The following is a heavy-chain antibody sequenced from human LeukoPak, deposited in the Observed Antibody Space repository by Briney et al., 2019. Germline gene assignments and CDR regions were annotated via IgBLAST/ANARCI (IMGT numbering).Heavy chain of an antibody. V-gene: IGHV3-30*03. CDR2: ISDDGRNQ. D-gene: IGHD1-26*01. Sequence: GGSLRLSCAASGFTFSNAWMNWVRQAPGKGLEWMALISDDGRNQYYADSVKGRFTISRDNSKNTLYLQLNGLRTEDTAVYYCARDDGGNSGTFVDYWGQGTLVTVSS. CDR1: GFTFSNAW. J-gene: IGHJ4*02. CDR3: ARDDGGNSGTFVDY.